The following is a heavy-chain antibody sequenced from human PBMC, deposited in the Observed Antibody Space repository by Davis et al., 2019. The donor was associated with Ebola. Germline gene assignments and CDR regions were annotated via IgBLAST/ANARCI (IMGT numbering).Heavy chain of an antibody. CDR1: GNSFTNLW. J-gene: IGHJ3*01. D-gene: IGHD1-20*01. CDR2: IYTGDSDT. Sequence: GGSLRLSCKGSGNSFTNLWIGWVRQMPGKGLEWMGLIYTGDSDTRYSPSFRGQVTISADKSTRTAYLQWGRLKASDTAMYYCASLRRTITGMDDGFDVWGQGTMVTVSS. CDR3: ASLRRTITGMDDGFDV. V-gene: IGHV5-51*01.